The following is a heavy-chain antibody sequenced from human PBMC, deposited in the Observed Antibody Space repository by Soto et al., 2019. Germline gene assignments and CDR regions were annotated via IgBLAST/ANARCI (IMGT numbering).Heavy chain of an antibody. Sequence: PGESLKISCKGSGYSFTSYWISWVRQMPGKGLEWVGRIDPSDSYTNYSPSFQGHVTISADKSISTAYLQWSSLKASDTAMYYCARQEQQLDYYYGMDVWGQGTTVTVSS. CDR3: ARQEQQLDYYYGMDV. CDR1: GYSFTSYW. J-gene: IGHJ6*02. D-gene: IGHD6-13*01. V-gene: IGHV5-10-1*01. CDR2: IDPSDSYT.